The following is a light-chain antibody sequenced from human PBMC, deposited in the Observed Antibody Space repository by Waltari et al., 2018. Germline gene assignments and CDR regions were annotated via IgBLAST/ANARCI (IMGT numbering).Light chain of an antibody. CDR3: QQTHTTPYT. CDR1: QSITKY. J-gene: IGKJ2*01. Sequence: DIQMTQSPASLSASVGETVTITCRASQSITKYLNWYQQMAGEVPKLLMFTVSTLQRGVSSRFSGRGSGTNFTLTITSLQREDFATYHCQQTHTTPYTFGQGTKLEI. CDR2: TVS. V-gene: IGKV1-39*01.